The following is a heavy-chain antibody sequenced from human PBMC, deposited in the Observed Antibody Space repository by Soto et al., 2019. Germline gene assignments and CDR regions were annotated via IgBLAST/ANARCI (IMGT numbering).Heavy chain of an antibody. V-gene: IGHV4-39*01. CDR3: ARHSIFGVVLMGWFDP. J-gene: IGHJ5*02. CDR1: GASVSTSDYY. D-gene: IGHD3-3*01. CDR2: IYYSGKT. Sequence: SETLSLTCTVSGASVSTSDYYWGWIRRPPGKGLEWIGTIYYSGKTFYNPSLKSRITLSVDTPKNQFSVRLTSVTAADTAIYYCARHSIFGVVLMGWFDPWGQGTLVTVSS.